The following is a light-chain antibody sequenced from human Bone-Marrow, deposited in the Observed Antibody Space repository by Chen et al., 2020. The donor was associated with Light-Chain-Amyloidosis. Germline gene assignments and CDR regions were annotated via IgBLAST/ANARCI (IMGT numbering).Light chain of an antibody. V-gene: IGLV1-40*01. CDR2: GNN. Sequence: QSVLTQPPSVSGSPGQRVIISFTGSSSNIGAGHDVHWYQQLPGTAPKLLIYGNNNRPSGVPDRFYGSKSGTSASLAITGLQAEDEADYYCQSYDSRQSALFGGGTKLTVL. CDR1: SSNIGAGHD. J-gene: IGLJ2*01. CDR3: QSYDSRQSAL.